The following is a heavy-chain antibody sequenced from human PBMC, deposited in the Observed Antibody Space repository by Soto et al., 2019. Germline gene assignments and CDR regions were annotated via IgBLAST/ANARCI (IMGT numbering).Heavy chain of an antibody. V-gene: IGHV4-31*03. Sequence: SETLSLTCTVSGGSISSGGYYWSWIRQHPGKGLEWIGYIYYSGSTYYNPSLKSRVTISVDTSKNQFSLKLSSVTAADTAVYYCARLEMVTTLTRHSLSNYGMDVWGQGTTVTVSS. CDR2: IYYSGST. D-gene: IGHD5-18*01. J-gene: IGHJ6*02. CDR3: ARLEMVTTLTRHSLSNYGMDV. CDR1: GGSISSGGYY.